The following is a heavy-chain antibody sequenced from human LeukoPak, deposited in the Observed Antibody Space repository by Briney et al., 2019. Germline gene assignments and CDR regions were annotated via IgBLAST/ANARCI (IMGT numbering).Heavy chain of an antibody. D-gene: IGHD5-18*01. V-gene: IGHV3-21*04. Sequence: GGSLRLSCAASGFTFSSYSMNWVRQAPGKGLEWVSSISSSSSYIYYADSVKGRFTISRDNAKNSLYLQMNSLRAEDTAVYYCAKLLRGYSYGIDYWGQGTLVTVSS. CDR3: AKLLRGYSYGIDY. J-gene: IGHJ4*02. CDR2: ISSSSSYI. CDR1: GFTFSSYS.